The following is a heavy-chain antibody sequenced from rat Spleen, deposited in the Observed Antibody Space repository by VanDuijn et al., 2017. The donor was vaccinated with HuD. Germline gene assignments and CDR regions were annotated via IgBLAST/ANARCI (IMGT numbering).Heavy chain of an antibody. CDR1: GFTFSNYV. J-gene: IGHJ1*01. CDR3: ARTTAGYWYFDF. CDR2: ISTGGGNT. Sequence: EVQLVESGGGLVQPGRSLKLSCAASGFTFSNYVMAWVRQTPTKGLEWVASISTGGGNTYYRDSVKGRFTISRHNVKNTQYLQLDSLRSEDTATYYCARTTAGYWYFDFWGPGTMVTVSS. V-gene: IGHV5S14*01.